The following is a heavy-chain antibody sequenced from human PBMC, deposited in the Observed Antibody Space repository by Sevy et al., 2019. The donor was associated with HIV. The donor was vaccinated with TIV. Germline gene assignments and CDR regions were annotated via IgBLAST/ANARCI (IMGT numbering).Heavy chain of an antibody. J-gene: IGHJ4*02. Sequence: GGSLRLSCVGSGFSFSDHRMHWVRQAPGKGLEWMAVISYDGRNTKYKADSVKGRFTISRDNSKNTLYLQMNSLRAEDTAIYYCARDRGEILSSAFDYCGQGTLVTVSS. D-gene: IGHD3-16*01. CDR1: GFSFSDHR. CDR2: ISYDGRNTK. V-gene: IGHV3-30*03. CDR3: ARDRGEILSSAFDY.